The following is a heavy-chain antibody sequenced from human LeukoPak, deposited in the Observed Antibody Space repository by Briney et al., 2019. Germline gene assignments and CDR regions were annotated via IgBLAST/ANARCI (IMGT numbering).Heavy chain of an antibody. J-gene: IGHJ4*02. Sequence: PGGSLRLSCAASGFSVSNNYMSWVRQAPGPGLESVSLIYGGGATYYADSVKGRFTISRDISTNTLYLQMDSLRAEDTALYYCARVWELSFDFWGQGTLVTVSS. CDR3: ARVWELSFDF. CDR2: IYGGGAT. CDR1: GFSVSNNY. D-gene: IGHD1-26*01. V-gene: IGHV3-53*01.